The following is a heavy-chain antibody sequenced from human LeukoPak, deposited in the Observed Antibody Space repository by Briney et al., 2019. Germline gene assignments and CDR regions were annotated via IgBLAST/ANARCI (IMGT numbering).Heavy chain of an antibody. CDR1: ENTFTNYY. D-gene: IGHD2-2*02. CDR3: ARVACSSTSCYNYYYYYMDV. Sequence: ASVKVSCKASENTFTNYYMHWVRQAPGQGLEWMGWINPNSGGTNYAQKFQGRVTMTRDTSISTAYMELSRLRSDDTAVYYCARVACSSTSCYNYYYYYMDVWGKGTTVTVSS. J-gene: IGHJ6*03. V-gene: IGHV1-2*02. CDR2: INPNSGGT.